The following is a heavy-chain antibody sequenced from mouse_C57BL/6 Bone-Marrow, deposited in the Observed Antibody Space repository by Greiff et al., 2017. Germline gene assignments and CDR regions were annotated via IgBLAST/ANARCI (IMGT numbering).Heavy chain of an antibody. Sequence: EVKVVESGGGLVKPGGSLKLSCAASGFTFSDYGMHWVRQAPEKGLEWVAYISSGSSTIYYADTVKGRFTISRDNAKNTLFLQMTSLRSEDTAVYYGARGGYYVYWYFDVWGTGTTVTVSS. CDR3: ARGGYYVYWYFDV. CDR2: ISSGSSTI. D-gene: IGHD2-3*01. J-gene: IGHJ1*03. V-gene: IGHV5-17*01. CDR1: GFTFSDYG.